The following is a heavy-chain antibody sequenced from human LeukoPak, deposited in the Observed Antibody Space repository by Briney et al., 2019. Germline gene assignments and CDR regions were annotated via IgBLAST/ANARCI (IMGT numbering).Heavy chain of an antibody. CDR3: ARGTRYSGYDWEFDY. CDR1: GFTFSSYS. CDR2: ISSSSSYI. Sequence: GRSLRLSCAASGFTFSSYSMNWVRQAPGKGLEWVSSISSSSSYIYYADSVKGRFTISRGNAKNSLYLQMNSQRAEDTAVYYCARGTRYSGYDWEFDYWGQGTLVTVSS. D-gene: IGHD5-12*01. J-gene: IGHJ4*02. V-gene: IGHV3-21*01.